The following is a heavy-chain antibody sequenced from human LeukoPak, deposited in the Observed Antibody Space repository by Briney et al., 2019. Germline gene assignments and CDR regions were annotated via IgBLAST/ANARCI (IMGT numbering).Heavy chain of an antibody. CDR3: AGTAPYYYYYMDV. CDR2: INHSGST. Sequence: SEALSLTCAVYGGSFSGYYWSWIRQPPGKGLEWIGEINHSGSTNYNPSLKSRVTISVDTSKNQFSLKLSSVTAADTAVYYCAGTAPYYYYYMDVWGKGTTVTVSS. D-gene: IGHD1-1*01. V-gene: IGHV4-34*01. J-gene: IGHJ6*03. CDR1: GGSFSGYY.